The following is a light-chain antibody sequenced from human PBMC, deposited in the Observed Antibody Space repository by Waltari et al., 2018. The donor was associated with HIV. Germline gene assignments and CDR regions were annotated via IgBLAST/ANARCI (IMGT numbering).Light chain of an antibody. CDR1: ALPKQY. V-gene: IGLV3-25*03. CDR2: RDN. CDR3: QSADITNIWV. Sequence: SSDLTPPPSMSLSPGPTARITCSGDALPKQYVYWYQQKTGQAPVLIRSRDNERPSGVPDRFSGSRSGTTATATLTISGVQTEDEADYYCQSADITNIWVFGGGTKLTVL. J-gene: IGLJ2*01.